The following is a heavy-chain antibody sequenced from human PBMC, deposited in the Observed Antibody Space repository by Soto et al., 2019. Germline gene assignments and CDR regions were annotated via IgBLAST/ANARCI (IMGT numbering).Heavy chain of an antibody. Sequence: GESLKIACKSSGYSFTDYWIGWVRQMPGKGLEWMGIIYPGDSDARYSPSFQGQVTISVDTSINTAFLRWNSLTASDTAMYYCARQADYNILTGYFYYFDYWGQGSLVTVSS. CDR3: ARQADYNILTGYFYYFDY. D-gene: IGHD3-9*01. V-gene: IGHV5-51*01. CDR2: IYPGDSDA. J-gene: IGHJ4*02. CDR1: GYSFTDYW.